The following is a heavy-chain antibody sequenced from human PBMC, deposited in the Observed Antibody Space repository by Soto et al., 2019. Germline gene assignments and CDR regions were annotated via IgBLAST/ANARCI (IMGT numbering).Heavy chain of an antibody. CDR3: ARSGDLAGQVDY. Sequence: GGSLRLSCAASGFTFSSYAMHWVHQAPGKGLEWVAVISYDGSNKYYADSVKGRFTISRDNSKNTLYLQMNSLRAEDMAVYYCARSGDLAGQVDYWGQGTLVTVSS. CDR1: GFTFSSYA. J-gene: IGHJ4*02. V-gene: IGHV3-30-3*01. CDR2: ISYDGSNK. D-gene: IGHD6-25*01.